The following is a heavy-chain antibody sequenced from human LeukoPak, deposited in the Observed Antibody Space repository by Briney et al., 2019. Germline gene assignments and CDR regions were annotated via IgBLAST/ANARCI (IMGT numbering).Heavy chain of an antibody. CDR1: GYTFTSYG. CDR2: ISAYNGNT. J-gene: IGHJ4*02. V-gene: IGHV1-18*01. D-gene: IGHD3-22*01. Sequence: ASVTVSCKASGYTFTSYGISWVRQAPGQGLEWMGWISAYNGNTNYEQKLQGRVTITTDTSTSTGYMELRSLRSDDTAVYYCARGSGYLFDYWGQGTLVTVSS. CDR3: ARGSGYLFDY.